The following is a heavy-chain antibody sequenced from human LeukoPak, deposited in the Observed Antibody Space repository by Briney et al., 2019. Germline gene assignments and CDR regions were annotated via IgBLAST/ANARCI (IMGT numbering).Heavy chain of an antibody. J-gene: IGHJ4*02. CDR1: GFTLSSYW. D-gene: IGHD1-26*01. V-gene: IGHV3-74*01. Sequence: GGSLRLSCAASGFTLSSYWMHWVRHAPGKGLVWVSRINSDGSSTSYADSVKGRFTISRDNAKNTLYLQMNSLRAEDTAVYYCATPRGSGSYLAFDYWGQGTLVTVSS. CDR2: INSDGSST. CDR3: ATPRGSGSYLAFDY.